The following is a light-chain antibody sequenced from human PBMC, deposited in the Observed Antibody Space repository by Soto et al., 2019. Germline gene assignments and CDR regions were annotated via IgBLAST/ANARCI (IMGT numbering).Light chain of an antibody. CDR1: SSDVGGFNY. CDR3: SSFTSSTAGV. J-gene: IGLJ3*02. V-gene: IGLV2-14*01. CDR2: SVS. Sequence: QSALTQPASVSGSPGQSITISCTGTSSDVGGFNYVSWYQQYAGKAPKLIIYSVSTRPSGVSYRFSGSKSGNTASLTISGLEAEDEADYYCSSFTSSTAGVFGGGTKLTVL.